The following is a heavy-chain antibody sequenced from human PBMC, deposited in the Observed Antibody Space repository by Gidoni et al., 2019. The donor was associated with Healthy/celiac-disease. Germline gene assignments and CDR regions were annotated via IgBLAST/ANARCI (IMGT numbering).Heavy chain of an antibody. J-gene: IGHJ3*02. CDR3: ARDTAGGNIDPIYAFDI. V-gene: IGHV4-31*03. CDR2: ICYSGST. Sequence: QVQLQESGPGLVKPSQTLSLTCTVSDGSLSSGGYYWSWIRQHPGKGLEWIGYICYSGSTYYNPSLKSRVTISVDTSKNQFSLKLSSVTAADTAVYYCARDTAGGNIDPIYAFDIWGQGTMVTVSS. D-gene: IGHD3-10*01. CDR1: DGSLSSGGYY.